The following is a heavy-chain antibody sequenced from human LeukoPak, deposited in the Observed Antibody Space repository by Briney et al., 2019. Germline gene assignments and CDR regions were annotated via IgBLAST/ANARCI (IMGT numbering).Heavy chain of an antibody. CDR3: ARQSDSGSYPVDS. CDR2: IYYSGST. V-gene: IGHV4-61*05. CDR1: GGSISSSSYY. D-gene: IGHD1-26*01. J-gene: IGHJ5*01. Sequence: SETLSLTCTVSGGSISSSSYYWSWIRQPPGKGLEWIGYIYYSGSTIYNPSLKSRVTISVDTSKNQFSLKLSSVTAADTAMYYCARQSDSGSYPVDSWGQGTLVTVSS.